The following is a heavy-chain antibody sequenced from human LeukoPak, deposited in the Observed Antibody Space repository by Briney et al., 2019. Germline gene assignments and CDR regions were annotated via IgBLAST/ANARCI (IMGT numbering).Heavy chain of an antibody. D-gene: IGHD3-10*01. Sequence: GGSLRLSCAASGFSFSNHGMHWVRQAPGKRLEWVAVIRDDGNNKRYANSVNGRFTISRDNSENTLYLQMNGLTAEDTAMYYCARDSYQDYYGRFDPWGQGTLVIVSS. CDR1: GFSFSNHG. J-gene: IGHJ5*02. CDR2: IRDDGNNK. CDR3: ARDSYQDYYGRFDP. V-gene: IGHV3-33*01.